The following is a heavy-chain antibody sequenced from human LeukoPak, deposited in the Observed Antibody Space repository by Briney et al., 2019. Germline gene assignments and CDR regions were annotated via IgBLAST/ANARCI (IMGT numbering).Heavy chain of an antibody. CDR1: GFRFIIYA. J-gene: IGHJ5*02. Sequence: GGSLRLSCAASGFRFIIYAMSGVPEAPGEGLEWVSGISDSGGSTYYADSDKGRFLISRDNIKNKMSLQLNSLRLEATAASYCARDYSSVDPAPRGNWFDHWGQGTLVTVSS. D-gene: IGHD1-26*01. V-gene: IGHV3-23*01. CDR2: ISDSGGST. CDR3: ARDYSSVDPAPRGNWFDH.